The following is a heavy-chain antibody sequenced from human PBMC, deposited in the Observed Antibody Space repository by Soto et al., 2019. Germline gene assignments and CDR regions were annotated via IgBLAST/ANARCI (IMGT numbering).Heavy chain of an antibody. CDR1: GGSFSGYY. CDR3: ARGRKGFSSSCYVD. D-gene: IGHD6-13*01. Sequence: PSETLSLTCAVYGGSFSGYYWTWIRQPPGKGLEWIGEINDSGGTDYNASLKSRVTISLDTSKNQLSLKLSSVTAADTAVYYCARGRKGFSSSCYVDWGQGTLVTVS. CDR2: INDSGGT. V-gene: IGHV4-34*01. J-gene: IGHJ4*02.